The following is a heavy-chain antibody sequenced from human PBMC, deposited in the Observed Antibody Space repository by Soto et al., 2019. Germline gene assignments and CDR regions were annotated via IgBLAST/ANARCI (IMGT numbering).Heavy chain of an antibody. CDR1: GFTFGAHA. CDR3: AKDQYGSGDYGRFDF. CDR2: ISTSGETT. Sequence: EVQLLESGGGLTQPGGSLRLSCAASGFTFGAHAMSWVRRAPGKGLEWVSSISTSGETTYYADSVKGRFTISRDNSYNTLFLQMDSLRVDDAAIYYCAKDQYGSGDYGRFDFWGQGSLVTVSS. J-gene: IGHJ4*02. D-gene: IGHD3-10*01. V-gene: IGHV3-23*01.